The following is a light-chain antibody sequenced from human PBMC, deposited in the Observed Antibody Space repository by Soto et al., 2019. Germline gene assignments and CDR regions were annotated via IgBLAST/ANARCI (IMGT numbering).Light chain of an antibody. CDR2: GAS. Sequence: DIVMTQSPATLSVSPGERATPSCRASQSIKTNLAWYQQKPGQAHRLLIYGASTRATNITDRFSGSGSGTAFTLAISSLQSEDSAIYYCEKYNRWPPLTFGGGTKVEI. J-gene: IGKJ4*01. V-gene: IGKV3-15*01. CDR3: EKYNRWPPLT. CDR1: QSIKTN.